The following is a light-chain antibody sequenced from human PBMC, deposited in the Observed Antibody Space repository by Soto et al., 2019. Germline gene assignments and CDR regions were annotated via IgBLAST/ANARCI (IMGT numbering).Light chain of an antibody. CDR1: ENIDNY. CDR2: ATS. V-gene: IGKV1-39*01. J-gene: IGKJ4*01. CDR3: QESYSTPAVS. Sequence: LQMTQAPSSLSASLGDRVTITCXASENIDNYLNWYQHKPGKAPKLLIYATSTLQSGVPARFSGSGSGTEFTLTISSLQAEDFATYFCQESYSTPAVSFGGGTKVDIK.